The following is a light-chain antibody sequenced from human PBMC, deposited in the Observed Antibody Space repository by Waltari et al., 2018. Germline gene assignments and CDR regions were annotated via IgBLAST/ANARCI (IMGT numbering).Light chain of an antibody. CDR1: QSVSSSY. Sequence: EIVLLQSPATLSVSPGGRATLSCRASQSVSSSYLAWYQQKPGQAPRLLIYGASSRATGIPDRFSGSGSGTDFTLTISRLEPEDFAVYYCQQYGSSPWTFGQGTKVEIK. J-gene: IGKJ1*01. CDR2: GAS. V-gene: IGKV3-20*01. CDR3: QQYGSSPWT.